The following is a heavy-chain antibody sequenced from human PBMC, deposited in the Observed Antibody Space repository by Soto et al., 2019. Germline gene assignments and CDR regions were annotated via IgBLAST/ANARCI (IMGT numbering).Heavy chain of an antibody. D-gene: IGHD3-22*01. CDR1: GYTFTSYG. J-gene: IGHJ4*02. Sequence: ASVKVSCKASGYTFTSYGISWVRQAPGQGLEWMGWISAYNGNTNYAQKLQGRVTMTTDTSTSTAYMELRSLRSDDTAVYYCARVSSGWLTYYYDSSGSGPIDYWGQGTLVTV. CDR2: ISAYNGNT. V-gene: IGHV1-18*01. CDR3: ARVSSGWLTYYYDSSGSGPIDY.